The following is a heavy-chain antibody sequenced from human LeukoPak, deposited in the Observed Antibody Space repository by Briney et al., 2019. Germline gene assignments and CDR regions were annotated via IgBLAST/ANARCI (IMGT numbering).Heavy chain of an antibody. CDR1: GFTFSDYY. CDR2: ISSSSSYI. J-gene: IGHJ4*02. CDR3: AATRITGTAVSDDY. V-gene: IGHV3-11*06. D-gene: IGHD1-7*01. Sequence: GGSLSLSCAASGFTFSDYYMSWIRQAPGRGVEWVSSISSSSSYIYYADSVKGRFTISRDNAKNSLYLQMNSLRAEDTAVYYCAATRITGTAVSDDYWGQGTLVTVSS.